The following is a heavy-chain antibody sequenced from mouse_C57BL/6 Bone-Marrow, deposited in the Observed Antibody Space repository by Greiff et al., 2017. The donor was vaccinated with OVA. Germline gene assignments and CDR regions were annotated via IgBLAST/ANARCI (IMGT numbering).Heavy chain of an antibody. CDR1: GFTFTDYY. J-gene: IGHJ3*01. V-gene: IGHV7-3*01. CDR2: ISHKANGYTT. D-gene: IGHD4-1*01. CDR3: GRHNWAWFAY. Sequence: EVKLVEPGGGLVQPGGSLSLSCAASGFTFTDYYMSWVRQPPGQALEWLGFISHKANGYTTEYSASVKGRFTISRDNSQSILYLQMNAMRAEDSATYYCGRHNWAWFAYWGQGTLVTVSA.